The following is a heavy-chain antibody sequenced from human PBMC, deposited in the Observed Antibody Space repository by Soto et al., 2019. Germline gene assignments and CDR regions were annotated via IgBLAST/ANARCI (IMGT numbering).Heavy chain of an antibody. CDR2: INHSGST. V-gene: IGHV4-34*01. CDR1: GGSFSGYY. Sequence: SETLSLTCAVYGGSFSGYYCIWIRQPPGKGLEWIGEINHSGSTNYNPSLKSRVTISVDTSKNQFSLKLSSVTAADTAVYYCARGTEWLALTWGQGTLVTVS. CDR3: ARGTEWLALT. J-gene: IGHJ4*02. D-gene: IGHD6-19*01.